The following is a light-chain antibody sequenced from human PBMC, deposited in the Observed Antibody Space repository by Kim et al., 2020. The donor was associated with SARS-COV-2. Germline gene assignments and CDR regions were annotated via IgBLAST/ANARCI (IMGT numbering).Light chain of an antibody. CDR3: QQHNGY. J-gene: IGKJ4*01. CDR1: HSISSG. V-gene: IGKV1-5*01. CDR2: FVS. Sequence: SPSAGDGDTVTCPGRASHSISSGLDRYQQKPGTVPQLLIYFVSNLDSGATSRVSGSGSGIPFTLTISSLQPDDFASYYCQQHNGYFGGGTKVDIK.